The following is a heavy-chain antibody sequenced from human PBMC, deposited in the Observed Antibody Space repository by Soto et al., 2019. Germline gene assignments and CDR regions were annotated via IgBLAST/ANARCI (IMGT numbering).Heavy chain of an antibody. Sequence: SETLSLTCTVSGGSISSSSYYWGWFRQPPGKGLEWIGNIYYSGSTYYNPSLKSRVTISVDTSKNQFSLKLSSVTAADTAGYYCARNIIRKSGADYWGQGTLVTVS. CDR2: IYYSGST. CDR1: GGSISSSSYY. J-gene: IGHJ4*02. D-gene: IGHD3-3*01. V-gene: IGHV4-39*01. CDR3: ARNIIRKSGADY.